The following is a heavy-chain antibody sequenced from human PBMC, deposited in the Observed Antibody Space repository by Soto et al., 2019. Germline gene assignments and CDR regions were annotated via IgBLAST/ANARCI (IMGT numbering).Heavy chain of an antibody. CDR1: GGTFSSYA. Sequence: RASVKVSCKASGGTFSSYAISWVRQAPGQGLEWMGGIIPIFGTANYAQKFQGRVTITADESTSTAYMELSSLRSEDTAVYYCAREEVQLYYYYGMDVWGQGTTVTV. D-gene: IGHD1-1*01. J-gene: IGHJ6*02. CDR3: AREEVQLYYYYGMDV. CDR2: IIPIFGTA. V-gene: IGHV1-69*13.